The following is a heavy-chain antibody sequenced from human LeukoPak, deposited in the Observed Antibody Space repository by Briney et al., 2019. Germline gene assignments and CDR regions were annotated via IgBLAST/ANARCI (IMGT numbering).Heavy chain of an antibody. CDR3: ARDSIAVAGIDY. J-gene: IGHJ4*02. CDR2: ISSSSSYI. D-gene: IGHD6-19*01. CDR1: GFTFSSYS. Sequence: GGSLRLSCAASGFTFSSYSMNWVRQAPGKGLEWVSSISSSSSYIYYADSVKGRFTISRDNAKNSLYLQMNGLRAEDTAVYYCARDSIAVAGIDYWGQGTLVTVSS. V-gene: IGHV3-21*01.